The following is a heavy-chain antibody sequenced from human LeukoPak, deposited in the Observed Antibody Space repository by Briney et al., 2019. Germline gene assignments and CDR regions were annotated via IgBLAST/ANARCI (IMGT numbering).Heavy chain of an antibody. CDR1: GGSITSSHW. CDR3: AREERYSYGFSYYMDV. J-gene: IGHJ6*03. D-gene: IGHD5-18*01. CDR2: VYHSGST. Sequence: PSETLSLTCAVSGGSITSSHWWTWVRQAPGQGLEWIGEVYHSGSTNYNPSLKSRVTISVDTSKNQFSLKLSSVTAADTAVYYCAREERYSYGFSYYMDVWGKGTTVTVSS. V-gene: IGHV4-4*02.